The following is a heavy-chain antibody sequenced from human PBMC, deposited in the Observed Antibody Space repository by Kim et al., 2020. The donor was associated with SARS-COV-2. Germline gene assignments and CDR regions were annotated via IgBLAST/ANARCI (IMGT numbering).Heavy chain of an antibody. J-gene: IGHJ4*02. D-gene: IGHD3-3*01. CDR3: AKGFNDDWSLYFDY. CDR2: ISWNSGSI. Sequence: GGSLRLSCAASGFTFDDYAMHWVRQAPGKGLEWVSGISWNSGSIGYADSVKGRFTISRDNAKNSLYLQMNSLRAEDTALYYCAKGFNDDWSLYFDYWGQGTLVTVSS. CDR1: GFTFDDYA. V-gene: IGHV3-9*01.